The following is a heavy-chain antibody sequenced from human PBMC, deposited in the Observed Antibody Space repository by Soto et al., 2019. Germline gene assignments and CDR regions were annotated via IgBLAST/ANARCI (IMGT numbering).Heavy chain of an antibody. J-gene: IGHJ6*02. CDR2: IYYSGST. Sequence: SETLSLTCTVFGGSISSGDYYWSWIRQPPGKGLEWIGYIYYSGSTYYNPSLKSRVTISVDTSKNQFSLKLSSVTAADTAVYYCARVPLLWFGELDDYYYYYGMDVWGQGTTVTVSS. V-gene: IGHV4-30-4*01. D-gene: IGHD3-10*01. CDR3: ARVPLLWFGELDDYYYYYGMDV. CDR1: GGSISSGDYY.